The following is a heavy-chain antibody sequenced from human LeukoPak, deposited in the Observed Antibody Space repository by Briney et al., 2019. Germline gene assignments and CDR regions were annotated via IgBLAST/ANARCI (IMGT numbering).Heavy chain of an antibody. CDR1: GFDLNTYE. CDR2: ITISGHTK. CDR3: ARGDPHADL. V-gene: IGHV3-48*03. Sequence: HAGGSLRLSCAASGFDLNTYEMNWVRKAPGKGLEWIADITISGHTKNYADSVKGRFTISRDNAGTSLYLQMSSLTVEDTGVYYCARGDPHADLWGQGTLVTVSS. J-gene: IGHJ5*02.